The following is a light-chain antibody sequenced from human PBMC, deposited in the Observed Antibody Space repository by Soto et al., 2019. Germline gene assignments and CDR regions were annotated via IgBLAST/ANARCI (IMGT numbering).Light chain of an antibody. CDR3: QQRSNWPFT. CDR1: QTVSGF. J-gene: IGKJ2*01. Sequence: EIVLTQSPATLSLSPGDRATLSCRASQTVSGFLAWYQQKPGQAPRLLIYDASNRATGIPARFSGSGSGTDFTLTISNPEPEESAVYYCQQRSNWPFTFGQGTKRESK. CDR2: DAS. V-gene: IGKV3-11*01.